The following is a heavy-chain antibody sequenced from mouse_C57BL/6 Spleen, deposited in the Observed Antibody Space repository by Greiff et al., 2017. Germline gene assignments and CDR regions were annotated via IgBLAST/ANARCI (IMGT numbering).Heavy chain of an antibody. CDR3: ARGILGGFAY. V-gene: IGHV1-80*01. Sequence: VHLVESGAELVKPGASVKISCKASGYAFSSYWMNWVKQRPGKGLEWIGQIYPGDGDTNYNGKFKGKATLTADKSSSTAYMQLSSLTSEDSAVYFCARGILGGFAYWGQGTLVTVSA. CDR1: GYAFSSYW. CDR2: IYPGDGDT. J-gene: IGHJ3*01.